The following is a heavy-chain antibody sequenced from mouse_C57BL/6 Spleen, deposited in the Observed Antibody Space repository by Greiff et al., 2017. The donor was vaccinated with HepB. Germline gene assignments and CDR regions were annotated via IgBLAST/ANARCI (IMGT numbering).Heavy chain of an antibody. Sequence: QVQLQQPGAELVKPGASVKLSCKASGYTFTSYWMQWVKQRPGQGLEWIGEIDPSDSYTNYNQKFKGKSTLTVDTSSSTAYMKLSSLTSEDSAVYYCARRITTVVATEDYWGQGTTLTVSS. CDR3: ARRITTVVATEDY. CDR2: IDPSDSYT. D-gene: IGHD1-1*01. J-gene: IGHJ2*01. CDR1: GYTFTSYW. V-gene: IGHV1-50*01.